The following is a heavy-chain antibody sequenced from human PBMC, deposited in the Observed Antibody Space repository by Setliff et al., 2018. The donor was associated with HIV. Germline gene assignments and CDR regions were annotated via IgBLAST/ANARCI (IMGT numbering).Heavy chain of an antibody. D-gene: IGHD5-18*01. V-gene: IGHV4-59*08. CDR2: IYYSGNT. J-gene: IGHJ4*02. CDR1: GGSITGYY. Sequence: SETLSFTCTVSGGSITGYYWSWIRQPPGKGLEWIGWIYYSGNTRYNPSLKSRVTISLDTSTNRFSLKLNSVTAADTAIYYCARQVGSQYSYWAYYFDSWGQGALVTVSS. CDR3: ARQVGSQYSYWAYYFDS.